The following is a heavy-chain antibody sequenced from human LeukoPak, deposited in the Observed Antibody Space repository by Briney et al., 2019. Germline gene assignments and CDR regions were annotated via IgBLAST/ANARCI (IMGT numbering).Heavy chain of an antibody. J-gene: IGHJ4*02. CDR1: GFIASSNY. D-gene: IGHD2-15*01. CDR3: ARGLESCSSGSCFKD. Sequence: PGGSLRLSCAASGFIASSNYMSWVRQAPGKGLEWVSLIYSSGSTYYTASVKGRFTISRDHSKNTLYLQMNSLRAEDAALYYCARGLESCSSGSCFKDSGQGTLVTVSS. V-gene: IGHV3-53*01. CDR2: IYSSGST.